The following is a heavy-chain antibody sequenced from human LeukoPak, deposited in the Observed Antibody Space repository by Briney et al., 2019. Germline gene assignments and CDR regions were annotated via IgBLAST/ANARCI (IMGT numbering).Heavy chain of an antibody. Sequence: EASVKVSCKASGYTFTGYYMHWVRQAPGQGLEWMGRINPNSGGTNYAQKFQGRVTMTRDTSISTAYMELSRLRSNDTAVYYCARVDDSSGYYYARFDYRGQGTLVTVSS. V-gene: IGHV1-2*06. J-gene: IGHJ4*02. CDR2: INPNSGGT. CDR1: GYTFTGYY. D-gene: IGHD3-22*01. CDR3: ARVDDSSGYYYARFDY.